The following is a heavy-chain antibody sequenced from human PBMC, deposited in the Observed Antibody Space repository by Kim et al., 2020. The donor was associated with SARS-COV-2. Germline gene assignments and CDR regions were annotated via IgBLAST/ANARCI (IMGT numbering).Heavy chain of an antibody. CDR2: ISGSADTT. V-gene: IGHV3-23*01. CDR1: GFTFSNYA. D-gene: IGHD6-19*01. CDR3: ATTIWRDSRDWPYFDY. J-gene: IGHJ4*02. Sequence: GGSLRLSCAASGFTFSNYAMSWVRQAPGKGLEWVSSISGSADTTYYAGSVKGRFIIYRDNPKTTLYLQMNSLRAEDTAIYYCATTIWRDSRDWPYFDYWGQGTLVTVSS.